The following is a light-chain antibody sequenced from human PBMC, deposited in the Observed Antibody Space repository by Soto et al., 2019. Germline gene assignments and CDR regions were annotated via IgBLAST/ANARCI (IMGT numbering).Light chain of an antibody. V-gene: IGKV1-17*01. J-gene: IGKJ1*01. CDR3: LQHNSYPWT. CDR2: AAS. Sequence: DIQMTQSPSSLPASVGDRVTITCRASQGIRNDLAWYQQKSGKAPKRLIYAASRLQTGVPSRFSGSGSGTEFTLTISSLQPEDFATYYCLQHNSYPWTFGQGTKVEIK. CDR1: QGIRND.